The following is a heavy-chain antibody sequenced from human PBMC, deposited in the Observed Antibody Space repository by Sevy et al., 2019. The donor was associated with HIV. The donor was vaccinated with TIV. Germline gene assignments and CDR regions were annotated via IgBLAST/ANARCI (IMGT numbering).Heavy chain of an antibody. CDR3: ARLGLRERDGTSLYYYYGMDV. D-gene: IGHD3-16*01. CDR2: IHPDDSDT. J-gene: IGHJ6*02. Sequence: GESLKISCKGSEYSFIDYWIVWVRQMPGKGLEWMGIIHPDDSDTKYSPSFQGQVTISADKSIRTAYLQWYSLKASDRAMYYCARLGLRERDGTSLYYYYGMDVWGQGTTVTVSS. V-gene: IGHV5-51*01. CDR1: EYSFIDYW.